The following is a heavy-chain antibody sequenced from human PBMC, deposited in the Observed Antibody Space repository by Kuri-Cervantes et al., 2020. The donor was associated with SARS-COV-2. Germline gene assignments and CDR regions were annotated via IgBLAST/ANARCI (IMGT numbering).Heavy chain of an antibody. J-gene: IGHJ6*02. CDR2: INHSGST. V-gene: IGHV4-34*01. D-gene: IGHD1-1*01. CDR1: GGSFSGYY. Sequence: SETLSLTCAVYGGSFSGYYWSWIRQPPGKGLEWIGEINHSGSTNYNPPLKSRVTISVDTSKNQFSLKLSSVTAADTAVYYCASVPNGYYYYGMDVWGQGTTVTVSS. CDR3: ASVPNGYYYYGMDV.